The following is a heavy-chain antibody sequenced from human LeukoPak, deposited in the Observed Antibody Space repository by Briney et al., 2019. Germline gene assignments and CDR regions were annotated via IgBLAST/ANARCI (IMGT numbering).Heavy chain of an antibody. D-gene: IGHD3-10*01. CDR2: IYTSGST. J-gene: IGHJ3*02. CDR1: GGSISSGSYY. Sequence: PSETLSLTCTVSGGSISSGSYYWSWIRQPAGKGLEWIGRIYTSGSTNYNPSLKSRVTISVDTSKNQFSLKLSSVTAADTAVYYCARSRIQGHYGSGSYYKSRAFDIWGQGTMVTVSS. V-gene: IGHV4-61*02. CDR3: ARSRIQGHYGSGSYYKSRAFDI.